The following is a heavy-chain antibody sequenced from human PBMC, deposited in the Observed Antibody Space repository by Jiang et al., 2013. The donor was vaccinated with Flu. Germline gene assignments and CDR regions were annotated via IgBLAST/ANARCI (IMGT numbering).Heavy chain of an antibody. CDR3: ARDPDCSGGSCPAFDI. CDR1: GGSISGSY. J-gene: IGHJ3*02. V-gene: IGHV4-59*01. CDR2: IYNTESSDYSGST. Sequence: SLTCTVSGGSISGSYWSWIRQPPGKGLEWIGYIYNTESSDYSGSTNYNPSLQSRVTISVDTSKNQFSLNLRFVTAADTAVYYCARDPDCSGGSCPAFDIWGQGTLVTVSS. D-gene: IGHD2-15*01.